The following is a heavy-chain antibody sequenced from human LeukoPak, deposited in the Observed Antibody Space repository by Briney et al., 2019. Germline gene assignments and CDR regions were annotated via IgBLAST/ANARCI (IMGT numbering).Heavy chain of an antibody. Sequence: PGGSLRLSCAASGFTFSSYEMNWVRQAPGKGLEWVSYISSSGSTIYYADSVKGRFTISRDNAKNSLYLQMNSLRAEDTAVYYCARENNDLGSVYEFDYWGQGTLVTVSS. D-gene: IGHD5/OR15-5a*01. CDR1: GFTFSSYE. V-gene: IGHV3-48*03. CDR3: ARENNDLGSVYEFDY. J-gene: IGHJ4*02. CDR2: ISSSGSTI.